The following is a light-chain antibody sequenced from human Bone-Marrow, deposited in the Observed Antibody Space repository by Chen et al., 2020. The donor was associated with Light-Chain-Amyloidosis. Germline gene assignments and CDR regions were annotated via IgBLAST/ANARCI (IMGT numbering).Light chain of an antibody. V-gene: IGLV2-14*01. CDR1: SSDVGGDNH. Sequence: QSALTHPAPVPGSPGQPITISCTGTSSDVGGDNHVSWYQQHPDKAPKLMIYEVTNRPSWVPDHFSGSKSDNTASLTISGLQTEDEADYFCSSYTITNTLVFGSGTRVTVL. J-gene: IGLJ1*01. CDR2: EVT. CDR3: SSYTITNTLV.